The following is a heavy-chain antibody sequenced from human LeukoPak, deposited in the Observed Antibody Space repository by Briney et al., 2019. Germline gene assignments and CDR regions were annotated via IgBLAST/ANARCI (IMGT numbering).Heavy chain of an antibody. V-gene: IGHV4-61*02. CDR1: GGSISSGSYY. J-gene: IGHJ3*02. CDR2: IYTSGST. CDR3: ARGGSSGWPDAFDI. Sequence: SQTLSLTCTVSGGSISSGSYYWSWIRQPAGKGLEWIGRIYTSGSTNYNPSLKSRVTMSVDTSKNQFSLKLSSVTAADMAVYYCARGGSSGWPDAFDIWGQGTMVTVSS. D-gene: IGHD6-19*01.